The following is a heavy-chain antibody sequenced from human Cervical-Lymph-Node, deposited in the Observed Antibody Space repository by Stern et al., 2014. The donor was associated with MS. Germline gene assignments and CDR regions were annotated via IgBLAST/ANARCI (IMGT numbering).Heavy chain of an antibody. CDR2: IFPGGCDI. CDR1: GYTFTSYW. Sequence: EVQLVESGPEVKRPGESLKISCQASGYTFTSYWIGWVRQMPGKGLEWLAIIFPGGCDIRYIPAFQGQVTISADKSSSTAYLQWNNLKAGDTAIYYCARQRYFDYWGQGTRVTVSS. CDR3: ARQRYFDY. V-gene: IGHV5-51*01. J-gene: IGHJ4*02.